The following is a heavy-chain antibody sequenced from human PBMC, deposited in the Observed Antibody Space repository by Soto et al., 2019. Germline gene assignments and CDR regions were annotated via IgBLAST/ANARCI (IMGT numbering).Heavy chain of an antibody. CDR3: ARHFYPSGGDHGLDV. CDR1: GFDFNTYG. Sequence: GGSLRLSCVASGFDFNTYGMHWVRQAPGKGLEWVALIWYDGSNKEYVDSVKGRFTVSRDNSRNTVYLQMNGVRAEDTAVYYCARHFYPSGGDHGLDVWGQGTTVTVSS. V-gene: IGHV3-33*01. CDR2: IWYDGSNK. D-gene: IGHD6-19*01. J-gene: IGHJ6*02.